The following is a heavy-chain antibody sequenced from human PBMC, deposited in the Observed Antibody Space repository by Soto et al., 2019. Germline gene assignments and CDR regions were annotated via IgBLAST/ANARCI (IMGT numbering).Heavy chain of an antibody. D-gene: IGHD1-1*01. J-gene: IGHJ5*02. V-gene: IGHV4-4*07. CDR2: IYATGTT. Sequence: SETLSLTCTVSGASISGFYWGWIRKSAGKGLEWIGRIYATGTTDYNPSLKSRVMMSVDTSKKQFSLKLRSVTAADTAVYYCVRDGTKTLRDWFDPWGQGISVTVSS. CDR3: VRDGTKTLRDWFDP. CDR1: GASISGFY.